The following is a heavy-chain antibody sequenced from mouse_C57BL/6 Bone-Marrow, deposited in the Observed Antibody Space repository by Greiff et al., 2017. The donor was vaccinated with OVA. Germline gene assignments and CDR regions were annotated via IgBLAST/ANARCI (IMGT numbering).Heavy chain of an antibody. Sequence: DVQLQESGGGLVKPGGSLKLSCAASGFTFSSYAMSWVRQTPEKRLEWVATISDGGSYTYYPDNVKGRFTISRDNAKNNLYLQMSHLKSEDTAMYYCARDGYYSYWGQGTLVTVSA. J-gene: IGHJ3*01. CDR3: ARDGYYSY. D-gene: IGHD2-3*01. CDR2: ISDGGSYT. CDR1: GFTFSSYA. V-gene: IGHV5-4*01.